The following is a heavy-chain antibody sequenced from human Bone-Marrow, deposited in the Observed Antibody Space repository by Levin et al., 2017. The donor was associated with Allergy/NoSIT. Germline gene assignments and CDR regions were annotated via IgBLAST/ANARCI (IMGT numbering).Heavy chain of an antibody. CDR2: IHHSGSA. D-gene: IGHD3-10*01. V-gene: IGHV4-31*02. CDR3: ARDECAWFGECYGMDV. Sequence: SETLSLTCSVSGDSMTGRDYYWSWIRHHPGTGLEWIGFIHHSGSAYYNPSLKSRLTLSLDTSKRQFSLELTSVTVADTAVYFCARDECAWFGECYGMDVWGQGTTVIVSS. J-gene: IGHJ6*02. CDR1: GDSMTGRDYY.